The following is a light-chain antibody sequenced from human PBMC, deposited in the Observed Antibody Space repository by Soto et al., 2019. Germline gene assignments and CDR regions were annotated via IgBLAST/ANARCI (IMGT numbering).Light chain of an antibody. CDR2: AAS. CDR1: QTISSY. Sequence: DIQMTQSPSSLSASVGDTVTITCRASQTISSYLNWYQQTPEKAPKLLIYAASTLQRGVPSRFTGSGSGTDFTPTISSLQPEDFATYYCQQSYSTPDTFGQGTKLEIK. CDR3: QQSYSTPDT. J-gene: IGKJ2*01. V-gene: IGKV1-39*01.